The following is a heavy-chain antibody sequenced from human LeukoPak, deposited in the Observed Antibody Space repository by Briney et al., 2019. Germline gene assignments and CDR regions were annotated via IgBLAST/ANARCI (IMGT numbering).Heavy chain of an antibody. V-gene: IGHV3-30*02. CDR1: GFTFSSYG. D-gene: IGHD3-10*01. J-gene: IGHJ6*03. CDR2: IRYDGSHK. Sequence: GGSLRLSCAASGFTFSSYGMHWVRQAPGKGLEWVAFIRYDGSHKYYADSVKGRFTISRDNSKNTLYLQMNSLRAEDTAVYHCAKGGSGPRSGYNYMDVWGKGTTVTISS. CDR3: AKGGSGPRSGYNYMDV.